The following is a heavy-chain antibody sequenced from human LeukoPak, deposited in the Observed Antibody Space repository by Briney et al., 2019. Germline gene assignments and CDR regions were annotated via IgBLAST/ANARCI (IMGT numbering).Heavy chain of an antibody. CDR2: INSDGTYT. J-gene: IGHJ4*02. CDR3: ARDLSHTFDY. V-gene: IGHV3-74*01. Sequence: PGGSLRLSCAASGFTFSSYSMNWVRQAPGKGLVWVSRINSDGTYTNYADSVKGRFTISRDNAKNTLYLQMNSLRAEDTAVYYCARDLSHTFDYWGQGTLVTVSS. CDR1: GFTFSSYS.